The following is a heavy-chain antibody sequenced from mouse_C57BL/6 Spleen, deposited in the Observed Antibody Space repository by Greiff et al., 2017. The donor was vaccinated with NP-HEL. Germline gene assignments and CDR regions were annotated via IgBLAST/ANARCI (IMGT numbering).Heavy chain of an antibody. D-gene: IGHD4-1*01. CDR1: GYSITSGYD. J-gene: IGHJ3*01. CDR3: ARGGNWAWFAY. Sequence: EVQVVESGPGMVKPSQSLSLTCTVTGYSITSGYDWHWIRHFPGNKLEWMGYISYSGSTNYNPSLKSRISITHDTSKNHFFLKLNSVTTEDTATYYCARGGNWAWFAYWGQGTLVTVSA. V-gene: IGHV3-1*01. CDR2: ISYSGST.